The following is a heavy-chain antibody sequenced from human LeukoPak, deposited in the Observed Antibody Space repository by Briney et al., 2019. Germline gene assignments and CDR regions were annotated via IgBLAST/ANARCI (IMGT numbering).Heavy chain of an antibody. J-gene: IGHJ3*02. Sequence: GRSLRLSSAASGFTFGSYAMHWVRQAPGKGLEWVALISYDGINKYYTDSVKGRFTISKDNSKNTLYLQMNSLRAEDTAVFYCAKDRYTYGPGTFDIWGQGTMVTVSS. V-gene: IGHV3-30-3*01. CDR1: GFTFGSYA. CDR2: ISYDGINK. D-gene: IGHD5-18*01. CDR3: AKDRYTYGPGTFDI.